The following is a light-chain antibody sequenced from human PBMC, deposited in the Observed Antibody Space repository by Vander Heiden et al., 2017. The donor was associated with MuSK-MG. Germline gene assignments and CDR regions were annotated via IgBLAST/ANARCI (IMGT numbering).Light chain of an antibody. CDR1: QSISTY. CDR3: QQRSNS. V-gene: IGKV3-11*01. J-gene: IGKJ3*01. Sequence: EIVLTQSPATLSLSPGERATLSCRASQSISTYLAWYQQKPGQAPRLLIYDASNRATGIPARFSGSESGTDFTLTISSLEPEDFAVYYCQQRSNSFGHGTKVDIK. CDR2: DAS.